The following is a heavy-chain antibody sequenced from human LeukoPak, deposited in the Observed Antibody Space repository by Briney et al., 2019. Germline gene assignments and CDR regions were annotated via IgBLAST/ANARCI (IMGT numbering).Heavy chain of an antibody. CDR3: ARDLVELTYTDYFYMGV. CDR1: GYTFTDYY. Sequence: ASVKVSCRASGYTFTDYYMHWVRQAPGQGLEWMGWINPNSGGTNYAQKFQGRVTMTRDTSISTAYMEVSSLRSDDTAVYYCARDLVELTYTDYFYMGVWGKGTTVTVSS. V-gene: IGHV1-2*02. J-gene: IGHJ6*03. D-gene: IGHD5-18*01. CDR2: INPNSGGT.